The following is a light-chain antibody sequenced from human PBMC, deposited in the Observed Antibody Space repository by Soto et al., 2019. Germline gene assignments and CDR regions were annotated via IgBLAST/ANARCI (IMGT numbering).Light chain of an antibody. Sequence: EIVLTQSPGTLSLSPGERAILSCRASQSVSSTYLAWYQQKPGQAPRLLIFGASSRASGIPDRFSGSGSGTDFTLTISRVEPEDFAVYYCQHYGSSSWTFGQGTRVDI. CDR3: QHYGSSSWT. CDR1: QSVSSTY. CDR2: GAS. J-gene: IGKJ1*01. V-gene: IGKV3-20*01.